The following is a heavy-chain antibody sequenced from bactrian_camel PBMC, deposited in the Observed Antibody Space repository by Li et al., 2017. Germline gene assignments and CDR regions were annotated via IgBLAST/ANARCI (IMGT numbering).Heavy chain of an antibody. J-gene: IGHJ4*01. CDR1: TYTYSSYC. D-gene: IGHD3*01. CDR2: IIPSGRM. V-gene: IGHV3S55*01. Sequence: VQLVESGGGSVQAGGSLRLSCAASTYTYSSYCIHWFRQAPGNERELVSKIIPSGRMYYADSVKDRFTISQGNDKNALDLQMDNLKPQDTAMYYCHILTLTNYGSCRDNYWGQGTQVTVS. CDR3: HILTLTNYGSCRDNY.